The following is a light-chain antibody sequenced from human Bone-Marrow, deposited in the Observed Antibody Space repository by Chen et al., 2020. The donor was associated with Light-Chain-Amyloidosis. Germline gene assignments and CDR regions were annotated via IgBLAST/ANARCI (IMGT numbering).Light chain of an antibody. CDR2: WAS. Sequence: DTVLTKSPDSLPLSLGGRATINCKSSQNVLYSSNNKNYLAWYQQKPGQPPKLLIYWASTRESGVPDRFSGSGSGTDFTLTINSLQAEDVAVYYCQQYYSSPLTFGGGTKVEIK. CDR1: QNVLYSSNNKNY. V-gene: IGKV4-1*01. CDR3: QQYYSSPLT. J-gene: IGKJ4*01.